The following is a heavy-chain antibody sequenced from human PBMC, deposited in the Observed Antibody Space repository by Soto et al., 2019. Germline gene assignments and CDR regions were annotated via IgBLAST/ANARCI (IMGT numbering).Heavy chain of an antibody. V-gene: IGHV3-23*01. CDR1: GFTFSNYS. D-gene: IGHD2-15*01. J-gene: IGHJ4*02. Sequence: SLTLSCTASGFTFSNYSMSWVRQAPGKGLEWVSTFSSGGGGTYYADSVKGRFTISRDNSKNTLSLQMNSLRAEDTAVYYCTKANRYCSGANCFTFDYWGVGTLVTXSS. CDR2: FSSGGGGT. CDR3: TKANRYCSGANCFTFDY.